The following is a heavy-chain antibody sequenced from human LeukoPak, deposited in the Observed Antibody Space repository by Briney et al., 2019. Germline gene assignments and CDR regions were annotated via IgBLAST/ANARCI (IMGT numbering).Heavy chain of an antibody. CDR2: IYHSGST. Sequence: PSETLSLTCAVSGGSISSSNWWSWVRQPPGKGLEWIGEIYHSGSTYYNPSLKSRVTISVDTSKNQFSLKLSSVTAADTAVYYCARDRGSYGDYVDWFDPWGQGTLVTVSS. D-gene: IGHD4-17*01. CDR3: ARDRGSYGDYVDWFDP. J-gene: IGHJ5*02. V-gene: IGHV4-4*02. CDR1: GGSISSSNW.